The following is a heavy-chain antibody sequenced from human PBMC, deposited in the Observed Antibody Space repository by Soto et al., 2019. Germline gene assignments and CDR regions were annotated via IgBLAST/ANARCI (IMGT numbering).Heavy chain of an antibody. Sequence: QVQLVQSGAEVKKPGSSVKVSCKASGGTFSSYAISWVRQAPGQGLEWMGGIIPIFGTANYAQKFQGRVTITAADSASKAYMELSSVISEDTAVYYCARYRQSGSWYYYYGIDVWGQGTTVTVSS. J-gene: IGHJ6*02. D-gene: IGHD6-13*01. V-gene: IGHV1-69*01. CDR2: IIPIFGTA. CDR1: GGTFSSYA. CDR3: ARYRQSGSWYYYYGIDV.